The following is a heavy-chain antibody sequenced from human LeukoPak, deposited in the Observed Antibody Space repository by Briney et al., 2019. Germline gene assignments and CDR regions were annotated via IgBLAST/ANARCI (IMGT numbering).Heavy chain of an antibody. J-gene: IGHJ3*02. CDR1: GFTFDDYG. Sequence: GGSLRLSCAASGFTFDDYGMSWFRQAPGKGLEWVGFIRSKAYGGTTKNAASVKGRFTISRDDSRSIAYLQMNSLKTEDTAVYYCTRRYNYDSSGYYYVRDAFDIWGQGTMVTVSS. D-gene: IGHD3-22*01. CDR3: TRRYNYDSSGYYYVRDAFDI. V-gene: IGHV3-49*03. CDR2: IRSKAYGGTT.